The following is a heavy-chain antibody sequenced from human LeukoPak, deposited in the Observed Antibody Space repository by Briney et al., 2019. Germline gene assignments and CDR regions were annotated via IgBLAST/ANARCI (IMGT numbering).Heavy chain of an antibody. CDR2: IYYSGST. Sequence: SETLSLTCTVSGGSISSYYWSWIRQPPGKGLEWIGYIYYSGSTNYNPSLKSRVTISVDTSKNRFSLKLSSVTAADTAVYHCARGTTVVTPVDYWGQGTLVTVSS. J-gene: IGHJ4*02. CDR1: GGSISSYY. CDR3: ARGTTVVTPVDY. D-gene: IGHD4-23*01. V-gene: IGHV4-59*01.